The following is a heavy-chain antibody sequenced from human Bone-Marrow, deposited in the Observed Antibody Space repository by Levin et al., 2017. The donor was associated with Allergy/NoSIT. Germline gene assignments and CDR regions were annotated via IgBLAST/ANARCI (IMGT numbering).Heavy chain of an antibody. D-gene: IGHD3-22*01. Sequence: ASVKVSCKVSGYTLTELSMHWVRQAPGKGPEWMGGFDPDDGELIYAQKFQGRVTVTEDKSTNTAYMELSSLRSEDTAMYYCTRDMVLSGSFGYWGQGTLVTVSS. CDR2: FDPDDGEL. CDR3: TRDMVLSGSFGY. CDR1: GYTLTELS. J-gene: IGHJ4*02. V-gene: IGHV1-24*01.